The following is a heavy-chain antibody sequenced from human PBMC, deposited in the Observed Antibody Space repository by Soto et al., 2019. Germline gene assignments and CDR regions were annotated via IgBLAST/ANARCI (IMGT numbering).Heavy chain of an antibody. CDR2: IDPSDSYT. CDR1: GKSFTSYW. Sequence: GGALKISCKGSGKSFTSYWYWRVRQMAGKSLEWMGRIDPSDSYTNYSPSFQGHVTISADKSISTAYLQWSSLKASDTAMYDCARRPWLHDGIDVPDQGTTVTVSS. CDR3: ARRPWLHDGIDV. D-gene: IGHD3-9*01. J-gene: IGHJ6*02. V-gene: IGHV5-10-1*01.